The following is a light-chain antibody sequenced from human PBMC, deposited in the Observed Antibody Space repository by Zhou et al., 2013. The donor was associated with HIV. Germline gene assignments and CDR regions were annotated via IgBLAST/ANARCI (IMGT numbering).Light chain of an antibody. CDR3: QHTFTTPIT. V-gene: IGKV1-5*03. CDR1: QSINNW. Sequence: DIQMTQSPPTLSASVGDRVTIACRASQSINNWLAWYQQRPGKAPRLLIYKAATLESGVPLRFSGSRSGTEFTLTISGLQPEDFATYYCQHTFTTPITFGGGTRVEIK. J-gene: IGKJ4*01. CDR2: KAA.